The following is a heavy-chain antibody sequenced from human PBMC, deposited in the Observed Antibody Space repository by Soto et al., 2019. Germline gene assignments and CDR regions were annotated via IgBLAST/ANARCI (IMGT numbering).Heavy chain of an antibody. J-gene: IGHJ4*02. Sequence: PGGSLRLSCAASGFTFSSYNMKWVRQAPGKGLEWVSSISSRSNYIYYADSVTGRFTISRDNAKNSLYLQMNSLRAEDTAVYYCARDYSSSGHFAYWGQGTLVTVSS. D-gene: IGHD6-6*01. CDR1: GFTFSSYN. CDR3: ARDYSSSGHFAY. V-gene: IGHV3-21*06. CDR2: ISSRSNYI.